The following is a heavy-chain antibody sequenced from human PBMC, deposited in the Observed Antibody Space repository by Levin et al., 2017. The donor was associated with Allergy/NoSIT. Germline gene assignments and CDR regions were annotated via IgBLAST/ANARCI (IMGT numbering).Heavy chain of an antibody. J-gene: IGHJ5*02. CDR1: GASITTYAYY. D-gene: IGHD2-8*01. V-gene: IGHV4-39*01. CDR2: ISYSGST. CDR3: ARLPTGWPNWFDP. Sequence: RSQTLSLTCTVSGASITTYAYYWAWIRQPPGKGLECIGTISYSGSTDYHPSLKSRVTISADTSKNQVSLELSSVTAADTAIYYCARLPTGWPNWFDPWGQGTMVTVSS.